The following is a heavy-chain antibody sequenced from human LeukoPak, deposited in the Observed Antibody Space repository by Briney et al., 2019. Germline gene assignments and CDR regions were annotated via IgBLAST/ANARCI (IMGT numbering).Heavy chain of an antibody. Sequence: GGSLRLSCAASGFTFSSYGMHWVRQAPGKGLEWVAFIRYDGSNKYYADSVKGRFTISRDNSKNTLYLQMNSLRAEDTAVYYCARNPRVVVVSHFDYWGQGTLVTVSS. D-gene: IGHD3-22*01. J-gene: IGHJ4*02. CDR3: ARNPRVVVVSHFDY. CDR1: GFTFSSYG. V-gene: IGHV3-30*02. CDR2: IRYDGSNK.